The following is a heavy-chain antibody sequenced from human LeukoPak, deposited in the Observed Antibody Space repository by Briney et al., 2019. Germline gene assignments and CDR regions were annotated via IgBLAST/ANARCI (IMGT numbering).Heavy chain of an antibody. CDR2: IKSKTDGGTT. J-gene: IGHJ3*02. D-gene: IGHD2-21*02. V-gene: IGHV3-15*01. Sequence: PGGSLRLSCAASGFTFSNAWMSCVRQAPGKGLEWVGRIKSKTDGGTTDYAAPVKGRFTISRDDSKNTLYLQMNSLKTEDTAVYYCTTYIVVVTGQDAFDIWGQGTMVTVSS. CDR3: TTYIVVVTGQDAFDI. CDR1: GFTFSNAW.